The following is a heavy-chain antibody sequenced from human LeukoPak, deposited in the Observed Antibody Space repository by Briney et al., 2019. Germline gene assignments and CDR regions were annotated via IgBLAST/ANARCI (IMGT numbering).Heavy chain of an antibody. V-gene: IGHV3-23*01. CDR1: GFTFSSYA. CDR3: AKQGDRAYFDY. J-gene: IGHJ4*02. Sequence: PGGSLRLSCAASGFTFSSYAMSWVRQAPGKGLEWVSAISGSGGSTYYADSVKGRFTMSRDNSQNTMYLQMSSLRVEDTAIYYCAKQGDRAYFDYWGQGTLVTVSS. D-gene: IGHD3-10*01. CDR2: ISGSGGST.